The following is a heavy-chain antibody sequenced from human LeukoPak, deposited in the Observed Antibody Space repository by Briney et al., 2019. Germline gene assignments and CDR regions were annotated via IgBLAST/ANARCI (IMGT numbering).Heavy chain of an antibody. CDR2: ISSGGTYE. V-gene: IGHV3-30*01. CDR3: ARDSTYYYDSGSSGPHYFDN. CDR1: GFTFSNYA. J-gene: IGHJ4*02. Sequence: GGSLRFSFAASGFTFSNYAMHWVRQAPGKGLEWVSLISSGGTYESYADSVKGRFTISRDNSKNTLYLQLNSLRAEDTAVYYCARDSTYYYDSGSSGPHYFDNWGQGTLVTVSS. D-gene: IGHD3-10*01.